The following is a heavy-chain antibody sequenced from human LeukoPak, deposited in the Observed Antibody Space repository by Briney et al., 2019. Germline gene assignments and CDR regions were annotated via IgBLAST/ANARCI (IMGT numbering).Heavy chain of an antibody. CDR3: AKGSKGTYDY. Sequence: GGSLRLSCVASGFTFSSYVVTWVRQAPGKGLEWVSSIIGNGDSTYYADSVKGRFTISRDSSKNTLYLQMNSLRAEDTAIYYCAKGSKGTYDYWGQGTLVTVSS. V-gene: IGHV3-23*01. CDR1: GFTFSSYV. CDR2: IIGNGDST. J-gene: IGHJ4*02.